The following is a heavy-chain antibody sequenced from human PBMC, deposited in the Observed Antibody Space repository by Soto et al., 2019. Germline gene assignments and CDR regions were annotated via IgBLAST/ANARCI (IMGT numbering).Heavy chain of an antibody. D-gene: IGHD2-15*01. CDR3: ARASVGPPGGGSWIMPFDY. J-gene: IGHJ4*02. CDR2: IYTGGST. CDR1: GGSISNYY. Sequence: SETLSLTCTVSGGSISNYYWSWIRQPAGKGLEWIGRIYTGGSTNYNPSLKSRVTMSTDTSKNQFSLRLTSVTAADTAVYYCARASVGPPGGGSWIMPFDYWGQGXLVTVSS. V-gene: IGHV4-4*07.